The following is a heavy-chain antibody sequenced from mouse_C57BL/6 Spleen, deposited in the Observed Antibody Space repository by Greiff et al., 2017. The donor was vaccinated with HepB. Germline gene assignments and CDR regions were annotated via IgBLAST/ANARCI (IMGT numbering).Heavy chain of an antibody. Sequence: EVQVVESGGGLVQPGGSLSLSCAASGFTFTDYYMSWVRQPPGKALEWLGFIRNKANGYETEYSASVKGRFTISRDNSQSILYLQMNALRAEDSATYYCARSNWDGGFDYWGQGTTLTVSS. J-gene: IGHJ2*01. D-gene: IGHD4-1*01. V-gene: IGHV7-3*01. CDR1: GFTFTDYY. CDR3: ARSNWDGGFDY. CDR2: IRNKANGYET.